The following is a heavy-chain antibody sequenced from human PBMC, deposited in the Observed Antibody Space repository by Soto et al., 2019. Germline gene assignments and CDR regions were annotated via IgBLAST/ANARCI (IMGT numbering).Heavy chain of an antibody. Sequence: QVQLVESGGGVVQPGRSLRLSCAASGFTFSSYAMYWVRQAPGKGLEWVAVISYDGGNKYYADSVKGRFTISRDNSNNXLYLQMNSLRAEDTAVYYCARGRVAGSYYYYGMDVWGQGTAVTVSS. V-gene: IGHV3-30-3*01. J-gene: IGHJ6*02. D-gene: IGHD6-19*01. CDR3: ARGRVAGSYYYYGMDV. CDR2: ISYDGGNK. CDR1: GFTFSSYA.